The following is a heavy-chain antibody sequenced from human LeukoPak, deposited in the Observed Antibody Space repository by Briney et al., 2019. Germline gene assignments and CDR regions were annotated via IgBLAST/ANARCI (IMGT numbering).Heavy chain of an antibody. CDR2: IYSGGST. CDR1: GFTFSDYY. V-gene: IGHV3-53*01. Sequence: GGSLRLSCAASGFTFSDYYMSWIRQAPGKGLEWVSVIYSGGSTYYADSVKGRFTISRDNSKNTLYLQMNSLRAEDTAVYYCARDGPTLDYWGQGTLVTVSS. J-gene: IGHJ4*02. CDR3: ARDGPTLDY.